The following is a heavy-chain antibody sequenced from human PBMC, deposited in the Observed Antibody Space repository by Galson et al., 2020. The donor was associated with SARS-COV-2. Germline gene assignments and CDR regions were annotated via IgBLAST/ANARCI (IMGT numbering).Heavy chain of an antibody. J-gene: IGHJ4*02. Sequence: GESLKISCAASGFTVSSNYMSWVRQAPGKGLEWVSVIYSGGSTYYAASVKSRFTISRDNSKNTLYLQMNSLRAEDTAVYYCARENITYYYDSSGYYYEYYFDYWGQGTLVTVSS. CDR2: IYSGGST. CDR1: GFTVSSNY. D-gene: IGHD3-22*01. V-gene: IGHV3-66*01. CDR3: ARENITYYYDSSGYYYEYYFDY.